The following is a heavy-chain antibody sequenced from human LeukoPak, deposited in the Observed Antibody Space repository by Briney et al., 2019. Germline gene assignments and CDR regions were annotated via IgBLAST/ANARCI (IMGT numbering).Heavy chain of an antibody. V-gene: IGHV3-23*01. Sequence: GGSLRLSRAASGFTFSSYAMSWVRQAPGKGLEWVSAISGSGGSTYYADSVKGRFTISRDNSKNTLCLQMNSLRAEDTAVYYCAKVGGVIAAAGNFDYWGQGTLVTVSS. CDR3: AKVGGVIAAAGNFDY. CDR2: ISGSGGST. J-gene: IGHJ4*02. D-gene: IGHD6-13*01. CDR1: GFTFSSYA.